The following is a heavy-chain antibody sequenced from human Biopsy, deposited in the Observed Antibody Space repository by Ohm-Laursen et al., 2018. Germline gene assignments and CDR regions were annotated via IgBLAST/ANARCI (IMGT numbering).Heavy chain of an antibody. CDR3: ARNTGWYGDLYYFDY. V-gene: IGHV1-46*01. CDR1: GYSFTSYY. CDR2: INPSGSTT. D-gene: IGHD6-19*01. J-gene: IGHJ4*02. Sequence: ASVKVSCNASGYSFTSYYMHWVRQAPGQGLEWMGMINPSGSTTSYPQIFQGRVTMTRDTSKSTVYMELSSLRSAYTAVYLCARNTGWYGDLYYFDYWGQGTLVTVSS.